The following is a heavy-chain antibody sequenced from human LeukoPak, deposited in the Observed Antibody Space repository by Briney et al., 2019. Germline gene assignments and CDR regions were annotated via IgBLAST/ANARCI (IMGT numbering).Heavy chain of an antibody. CDR2: INPSGGST. CDR3: ARNAKYSIAVAASTGGFDY. D-gene: IGHD6-19*01. CDR1: GYTFTGYY. J-gene: IGHJ4*02. Sequence: ASVKVSCKASGYTFTGYYMHWVRQAPGQGLEWMGWINPSGGSTSYAQKFQGRVTMTRDTSTSTVYMELSSLRSEDTAVYYCARNAKYSIAVAASTGGFDYWGQGTLVTVSS. V-gene: IGHV1-46*01.